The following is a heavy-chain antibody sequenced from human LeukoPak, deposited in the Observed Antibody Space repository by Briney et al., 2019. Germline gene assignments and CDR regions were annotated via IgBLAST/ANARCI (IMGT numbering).Heavy chain of an antibody. Sequence: SETLSLTCTVSGYSISSGYYWGWIRQPPGKGLEWIGSIYHSGSTYYNPSLKSRVTIPVDTSKNQFSLKLSSVTAADTAVYYCAGYYDSSGYFAFDIWGQGTMVTVSS. CDR2: IYHSGST. V-gene: IGHV4-38-2*02. D-gene: IGHD3-22*01. J-gene: IGHJ3*02. CDR3: AGYYDSSGYFAFDI. CDR1: GYSISSGYY.